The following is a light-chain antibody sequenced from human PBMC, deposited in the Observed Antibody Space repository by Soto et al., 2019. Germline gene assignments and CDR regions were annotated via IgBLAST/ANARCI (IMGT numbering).Light chain of an antibody. CDR3: QEYGNSPIFT. J-gene: IGKJ3*01. CDR1: QSVSSSY. V-gene: IGKV3-20*01. Sequence: EIVLTQSPGTLSLSPGERATLSCRASQSVSSSYLAWYQQKPGQAPRLLIYGASSRATGIPDRFSGSGCGTDFTFTISRLEAEDCAVYYCQEYGNSPIFTFGPGTKVVIK. CDR2: GAS.